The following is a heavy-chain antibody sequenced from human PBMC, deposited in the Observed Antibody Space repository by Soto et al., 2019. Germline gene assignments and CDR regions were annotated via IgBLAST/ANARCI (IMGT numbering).Heavy chain of an antibody. J-gene: IGHJ6*03. CDR3: AKVGYCSGGSCYYMDV. CDR1: GFTFDDYA. D-gene: IGHD2-15*01. Sequence: GGSLRLSCAASGFTFDDYAMHWVRQAPGKGLEWVSGISWNSGSIGYADSVKGRFTISRDNAKNSLYLQMNSLRAEDTALYYCAKVGYCSGGSCYYMDVWGKGTTVTVSS. CDR2: ISWNSGSI. V-gene: IGHV3-9*01.